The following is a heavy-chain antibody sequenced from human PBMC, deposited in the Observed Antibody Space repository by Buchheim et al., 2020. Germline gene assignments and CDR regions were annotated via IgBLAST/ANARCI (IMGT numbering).Heavy chain of an antibody. D-gene: IGHD3-16*01. J-gene: IGHJ4*02. CDR3: AKDRRLMITFGGALDY. CDR1: GFTFSSYA. V-gene: IGHV3-23*01. Sequence: EVQLLESGGGLVQPGGSLRLSCAASGFTFSSYAMSWVRQAPGKGLEWVSAISGSGGSTYYADSVKGRFTISRDNSKKTLDLQMNSLRAEDTAVYYCAKDRRLMITFGGALDYWGQGTL. CDR2: ISGSGGST.